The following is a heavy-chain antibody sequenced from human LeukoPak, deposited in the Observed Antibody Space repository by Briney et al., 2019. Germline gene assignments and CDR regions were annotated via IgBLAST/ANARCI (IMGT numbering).Heavy chain of an antibody. V-gene: IGHV1-2*02. J-gene: IGHJ4*02. Sequence: GASVKVSCKASGYTFTGYYMHWVRQAPGQGLEWMGWINPNSGGTNYAQKFQGRVTMTRDTSISTAYMELSRLRSDDTAVYYCARGPSGYDILTGYYSMSRGYFDYWGQGTLVTVSS. CDR1: GYTFTGYY. CDR3: ARGPSGYDILTGYYSMSRGYFDY. CDR2: INPNSGGT. D-gene: IGHD3-9*01.